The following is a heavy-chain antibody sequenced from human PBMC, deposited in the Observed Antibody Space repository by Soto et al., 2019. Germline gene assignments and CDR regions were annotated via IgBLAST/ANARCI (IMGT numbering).Heavy chain of an antibody. CDR2: IIPIFVTS. V-gene: IGHV1-69*13. D-gene: IGHD3-22*01. CDR3: ARSLDYHDYTGYSTVGVYFDY. Sequence: SVKVSRKASGGSFSSSGISWVRQAPGQGLEWVGGIIPIFVTSHYAQKFQGRVTITADESTNTAYMELSSLTSEDTAVYYCARSLDYHDYTGYSTVGVYFDYWGLGTLVTV. CDR1: GGSFSSSG. J-gene: IGHJ4*02.